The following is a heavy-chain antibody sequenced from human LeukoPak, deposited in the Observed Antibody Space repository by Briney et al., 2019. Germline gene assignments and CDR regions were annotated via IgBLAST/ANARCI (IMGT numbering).Heavy chain of an antibody. Sequence: GGSLRLSCAASGFIFDNYGMTWVRHAPGKGLEWVSGTNWNGGSTGYADSVKGRFIISRDNAKNCLYLQMNSLRTEDTALYHCARVHTSGGYSGADYWGQGALVTVSS. J-gene: IGHJ4*02. CDR2: TNWNGGST. CDR1: GFIFDNYG. D-gene: IGHD1-26*01. CDR3: ARVHTSGGYSGADY. V-gene: IGHV3-20*01.